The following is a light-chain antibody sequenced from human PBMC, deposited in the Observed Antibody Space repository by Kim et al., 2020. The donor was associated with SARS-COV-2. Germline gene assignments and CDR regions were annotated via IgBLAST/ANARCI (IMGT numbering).Light chain of an antibody. CDR2: GKN. CDR1: SLRSYY. V-gene: IGLV3-19*01. Sequence: SSELTQDPAVSVALGQTVRITCQGDSLRSYYATWYQQKPGQAPILVIYGKNNRPSGIPDRFSGSSSGNTASLTITGTQAGDEADYYCNSRDSNDNVLFGGGTNLTVL. J-gene: IGLJ3*02. CDR3: NSRDSNDNVL.